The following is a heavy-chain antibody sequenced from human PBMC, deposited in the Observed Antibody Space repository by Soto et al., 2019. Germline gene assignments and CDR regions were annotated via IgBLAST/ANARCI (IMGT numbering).Heavy chain of an antibody. CDR1: GYTVTIYV. V-gene: IGHV1-8*01. Sequence: PSLKASFKGAGYTVTIYVIIWARQATGQGLEWMGWMNPNSGNTGYAQKFQGRVTMTRNTSISTAYMELSSLRSEDTAVYYCARTLYGDNVDYWGQGTLVTVSS. CDR2: MNPNSGNT. D-gene: IGHD4-17*01. CDR3: ARTLYGDNVDY. J-gene: IGHJ4*02.